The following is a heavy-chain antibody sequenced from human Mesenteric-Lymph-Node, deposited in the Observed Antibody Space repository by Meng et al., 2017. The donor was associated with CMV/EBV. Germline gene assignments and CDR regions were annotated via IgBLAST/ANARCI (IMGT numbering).Heavy chain of an antibody. CDR2: IRYDGSNK. CDR1: GFTFSSYG. J-gene: IGHJ6*02. V-gene: IGHV3-30*02. CDR3: AKDHDFVTGKNYHYAMDV. Sequence: GGSLKLSCAASGFTFSSYGMHWVRQAPGKGLDWVAFIRYDGSNKYYADSVKGRFTISRDNSKNTVYLQMNSLRPEDTAVYFCAKDHDFVTGKNYHYAMDVWGQGTTVTVSS. D-gene: IGHD2-21*02.